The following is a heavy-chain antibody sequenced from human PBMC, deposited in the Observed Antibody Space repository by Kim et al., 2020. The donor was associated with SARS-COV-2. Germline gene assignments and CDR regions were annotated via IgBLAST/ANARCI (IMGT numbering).Heavy chain of an antibody. CDR1: GFTFSSYA. J-gene: IGHJ6*02. D-gene: IGHD6-19*01. CDR2: ISYDGSNK. CDR3: ARVSSGWYSYGMDV. Sequence: GGSLRLSCAASGFTFSSYAMHWVRQAPGKGLEWVAVISYDGSNKYYADSVKGRFTISIDNSKNTLYLQMNSLRAEDTAVYYCARVSSGWYSYGMDVWGQGTTVTVSS. V-gene: IGHV3-30*04.